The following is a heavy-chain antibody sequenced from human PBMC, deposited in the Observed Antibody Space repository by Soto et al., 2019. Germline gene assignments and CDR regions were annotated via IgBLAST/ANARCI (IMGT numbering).Heavy chain of an antibody. CDR2: IKQDGSQN. Sequence: GGSLRLSCAASGFTFSNYWMSWVRQAPGKGLEWVANIKQDGSQNYYVDSVKGRFTTSRDNTKNSLYLQMNSLRAEDTAVYYCARDHINVWQFDYWGRGTLVTVSS. J-gene: IGHJ4*02. V-gene: IGHV3-7*01. D-gene: IGHD2-21*01. CDR1: GFTFSNYW. CDR3: ARDHINVWQFDY.